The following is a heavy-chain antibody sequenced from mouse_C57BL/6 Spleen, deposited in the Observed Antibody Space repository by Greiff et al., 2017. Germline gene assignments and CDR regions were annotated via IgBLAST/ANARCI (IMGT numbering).Heavy chain of an antibody. CDR2: IWRGGST. D-gene: IGHD1-1*01. J-gene: IGHJ1*03. V-gene: IGHV2-5*01. CDR3: AKAYYYGSSYWYFDV. Sequence: VQLQQSGPGLVQPSQSLSITCTVSGFSLTSYGVHWVRQSPGKGLEWLGVIWRGGSTDYNAAFMSRLSITKDNSKSQVFFKMNSLQADDTAIYYCAKAYYYGSSYWYFDVWGTGTTVTVSS. CDR1: GFSLTSYG.